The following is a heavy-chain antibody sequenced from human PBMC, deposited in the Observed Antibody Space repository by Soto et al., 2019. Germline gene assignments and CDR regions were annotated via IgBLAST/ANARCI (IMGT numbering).Heavy chain of an antibody. V-gene: IGHV3-30*18. CDR2: ISYDGSNK. CDR1: GFTFSSYG. J-gene: IGHJ3*02. CDR3: AKGDIVATIGGAFDI. D-gene: IGHD5-12*01. Sequence: QVPLVESGGGVVQPGRSLRLSCAASGFTFSSYGMHWVRQAPGKGLEWVAVISYDGSNKYYADSVKGRFTISRDNSKNTLYLQMNSLRAEDTAVYYCAKGDIVATIGGAFDIWGQGTMVTVSS.